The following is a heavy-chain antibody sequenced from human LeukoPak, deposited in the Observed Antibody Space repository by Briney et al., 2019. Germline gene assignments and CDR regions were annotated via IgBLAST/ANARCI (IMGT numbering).Heavy chain of an antibody. V-gene: IGHV3-74*01. CDR3: ARVRRWYMDV. Sequence: PGRSLRLSCAASGFTFDDYAMHWVRQAPGKGLEWVSGINSDGSSTSYADSVKGRFTISRDNAKNTLYLQMNSLRAEDTAVYYCARVRRWYMDVWGKGTTVTVSS. CDR2: INSDGSST. D-gene: IGHD4-23*01. J-gene: IGHJ6*03. CDR1: GFTFDDYA.